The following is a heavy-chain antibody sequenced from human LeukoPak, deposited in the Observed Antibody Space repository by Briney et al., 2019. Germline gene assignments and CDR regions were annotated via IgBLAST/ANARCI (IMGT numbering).Heavy chain of an antibody. D-gene: IGHD3-10*01. CDR1: GGSISSGNYY. J-gene: IGHJ6*03. CDR2: FYTSGST. CDR3: AREIRGYMDV. Sequence: SQTLSLTCTVSGGSISSGNYYWSWIRQPAGKGLEWIGRFYTSGSTNYNPSLKSRVSISVDTSKNQFSLKLSSVTAADTAVYYCAREIRGYMDVWGRGTTVTISS. V-gene: IGHV4-61*02.